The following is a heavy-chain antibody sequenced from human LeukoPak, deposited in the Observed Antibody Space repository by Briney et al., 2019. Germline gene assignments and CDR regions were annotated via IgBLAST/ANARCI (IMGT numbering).Heavy chain of an antibody. V-gene: IGHV4-31*03. Sequence: PSETLSLTCTVSGGSICSGGYYWSWIRQHPGKGLEWIGYIYYSGSTYYNPSLKSRVTISVDTSKNQFSLKLSSVTAADTAVYYCARLAVGSSTSGNWFDPWGQGTLVTVSS. CDR1: GGSICSGGYY. J-gene: IGHJ5*02. D-gene: IGHD2-2*01. CDR3: ARLAVGSSTSGNWFDP. CDR2: IYYSGST.